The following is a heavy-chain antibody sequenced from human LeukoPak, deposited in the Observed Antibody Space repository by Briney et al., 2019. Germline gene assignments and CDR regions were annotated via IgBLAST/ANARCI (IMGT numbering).Heavy chain of an antibody. CDR1: GGSISSYY. CDR2: IYYSGST. J-gene: IGHJ5*02. D-gene: IGHD3-9*01. V-gene: IGHV4-59*12. CDR3: ARILTGAYNRFDP. Sequence: SETLSLTCTVSGGSISSYYWSWIRQPPGKGLEWIGYIYYSGSTNYNPSLKSRVTISVDTSKNQFSLKLSSVTAADTAVYYCARILTGAYNRFDPWGQGTLVTVSS.